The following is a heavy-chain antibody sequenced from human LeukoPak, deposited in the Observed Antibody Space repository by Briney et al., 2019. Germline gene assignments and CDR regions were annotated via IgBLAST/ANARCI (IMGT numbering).Heavy chain of an antibody. V-gene: IGHV3-9*01. Sequence: GGSLRLSCAASGFTFDDYAMHWVRQAPGKGLEWVSGISWNSGSIGYVDSVKGRFTISRDNAKNSVYLQMNSLRAEDTAVYYCARVAPRVVLDAFEIWGQGTMVTVSS. D-gene: IGHD2-2*01. J-gene: IGHJ3*02. CDR1: GFTFDDYA. CDR3: ARVAPRVVLDAFEI. CDR2: ISWNSGSI.